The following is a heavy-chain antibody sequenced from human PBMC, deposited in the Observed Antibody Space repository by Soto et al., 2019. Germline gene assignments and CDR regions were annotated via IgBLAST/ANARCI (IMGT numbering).Heavy chain of an antibody. Sequence: PGGSLRLSCAASGFTFSSYAMSWVRQAPGKGLGWVSAISGSGGSTYYADSVKGRFTISRDNSKNTLYLQMNSLRAEDTAVYYCAKSPGGLYYDILTGYRLYFDYWGQGTLVTVSS. CDR3: AKSPGGLYYDILTGYRLYFDY. V-gene: IGHV3-23*01. D-gene: IGHD3-9*01. CDR1: GFTFSSYA. CDR2: ISGSGGST. J-gene: IGHJ4*02.